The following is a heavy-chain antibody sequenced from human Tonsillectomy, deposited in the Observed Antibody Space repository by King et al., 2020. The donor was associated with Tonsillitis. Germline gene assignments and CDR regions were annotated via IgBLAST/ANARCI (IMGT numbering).Heavy chain of an antibody. Sequence: QLVQSGAEVKKPGASVKVSCKSSGYTFTDYYMHWVRQAPGQGLEWMGWINPNSGNTNYAQNFQGRVTMTRDTSISTAYMELRRLRSDDTAVYYWARGRDIVGEVDRLHAYWGQGTLVTVSS. CDR1: GYTFTDYY. V-gene: IGHV1-2*02. CDR2: INPNSGNT. J-gene: IGHJ4*02. D-gene: IGHD3-16*02. CDR3: ARGRDIVGEVDRLHAY.